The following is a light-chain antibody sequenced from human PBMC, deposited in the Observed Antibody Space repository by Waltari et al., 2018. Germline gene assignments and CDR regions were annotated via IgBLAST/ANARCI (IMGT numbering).Light chain of an antibody. CDR1: QSVSSSY. Sequence: IVLTQSPGTLSLSPGESATLSCRASQSVSSSYLAWYQQKPGQAPRLLIYGASSRATGIPDRFSGSGSGTDFILTISRLEPEDFAVYYCQQYGSSYTFGQGTNLEIK. CDR2: GAS. V-gene: IGKV3-20*01. CDR3: QQYGSSYT. J-gene: IGKJ2*01.